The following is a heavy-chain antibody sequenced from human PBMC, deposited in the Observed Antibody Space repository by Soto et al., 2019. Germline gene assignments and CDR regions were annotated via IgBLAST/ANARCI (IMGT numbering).Heavy chain of an antibody. D-gene: IGHD1-7*01. J-gene: IGHJ3*02. CDR1: AYTFTSYG. Sequence: GAVTVSRTASAYTFTSYGISCVRRAPGQGLEWMGWISAYNGNTNYAQKLQGRVTMTTDTSTSTAYMELRSLRSDDTAVYYCARVSENYVAFDICGQGTMVTVSS. CDR2: ISAYNGNT. V-gene: IGHV1-18*04. CDR3: ARVSENYVAFDI.